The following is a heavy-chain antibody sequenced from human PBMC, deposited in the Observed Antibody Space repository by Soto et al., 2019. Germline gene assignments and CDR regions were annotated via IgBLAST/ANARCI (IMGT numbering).Heavy chain of an antibody. CDR1: GGSISSSSYY. J-gene: IGHJ4*02. Sequence: SETLSLTCTVSGGSISSSSYYWGWIRQPPGKGLEWIGSIYYSGSTYYNPPLKSRVTISVDTSKNQFSLKLSSVTAADTAVYYCARPSNMITFGGVIEYWGQGTLVTVSS. CDR3: ARPSNMITFGGVIEY. D-gene: IGHD3-16*02. V-gene: IGHV4-39*01. CDR2: IYYSGST.